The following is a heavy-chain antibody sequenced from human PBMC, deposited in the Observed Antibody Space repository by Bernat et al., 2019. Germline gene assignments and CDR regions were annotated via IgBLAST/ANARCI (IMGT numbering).Heavy chain of an antibody. D-gene: IGHD1-1*01. Sequence: EVQLVESGGGLVQPGGSLRLSCAASGFTFSSYWMHWVRQAPGKGLVWVSRINSDGSSTSYADSVKGRFTISRDNAKNTVHLQMNSQRAEDTAVYYCARDGGNDWGWFDPWGQGTLVTVSS. J-gene: IGHJ5*02. CDR1: GFTFSSYW. CDR2: INSDGSST. CDR3: ARDGGNDWGWFDP. V-gene: IGHV3-74*01.